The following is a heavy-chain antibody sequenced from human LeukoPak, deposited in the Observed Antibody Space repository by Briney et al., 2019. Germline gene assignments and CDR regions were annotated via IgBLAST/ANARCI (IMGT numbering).Heavy chain of an antibody. CDR3: ASLLDSSSWRRSNWFDP. CDR1: GGSISSGDYY. Sequence: SETLSLTCTVSGGSISSGDYYWSWIRQPPGKGLEWIGYIYYSGSTYYNPSLKSRVTISVDTSKNQFSLKLSSVTAADTAVYYCASLLDSSSWRRSNWFDPWGQGTLVTVSS. J-gene: IGHJ5*02. D-gene: IGHD6-13*01. CDR2: IYYSGST. V-gene: IGHV4-30-4*01.